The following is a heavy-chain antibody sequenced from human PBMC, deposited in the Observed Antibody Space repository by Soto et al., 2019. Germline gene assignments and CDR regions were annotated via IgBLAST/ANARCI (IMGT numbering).Heavy chain of an antibody. J-gene: IGHJ6*02. CDR3: ARDRAAAGEGGSYYYYGMDV. Sequence: EVQLVETGGGLIQPWGSLRLSCAASGFTVSSNYMSWVRQAPGKGLEWVSVIYSGGSTYYADSVKGRFTISRDNSKNTLYLQMNSLRAEDTAVYYCARDRAAAGEGGSYYYYGMDVWGQGTTVTVSS. D-gene: IGHD6-13*01. V-gene: IGHV3-53*02. CDR1: GFTVSSNY. CDR2: IYSGGST.